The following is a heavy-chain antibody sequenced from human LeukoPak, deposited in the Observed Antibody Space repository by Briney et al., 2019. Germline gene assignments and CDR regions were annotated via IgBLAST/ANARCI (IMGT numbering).Heavy chain of an antibody. CDR3: ARGYYLQPFDY. D-gene: IGHD3-10*01. Sequence: SETLSLTCTVSGASIDTGTYYWGWIRQPPGKGLEWIGNFYYSGSTYYNPSLKSRVIISVDTSKNQFSLKLSSVTAADTAVYYCARGYYLQPFDYWGQGTLVTVSS. V-gene: IGHV4-39*07. CDR1: GASIDTGTYY. CDR2: FYYSGST. J-gene: IGHJ4*02.